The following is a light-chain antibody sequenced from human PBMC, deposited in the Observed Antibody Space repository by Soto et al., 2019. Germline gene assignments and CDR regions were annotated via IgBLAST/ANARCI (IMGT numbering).Light chain of an antibody. CDR1: QDIHIY. V-gene: IGKV1-8*01. J-gene: IGKJ2*01. Sequence: AIRMTQSPPSMSASTGDGVNITCRASQDIHIYLAWYQQKPGGAPKVLISGASTLQSGVPSRLSGSGSGTEFALTIRSLQAEDFATYYCQQYYSYPYTFGQGTKLEIK. CDR2: GAS. CDR3: QQYYSYPYT.